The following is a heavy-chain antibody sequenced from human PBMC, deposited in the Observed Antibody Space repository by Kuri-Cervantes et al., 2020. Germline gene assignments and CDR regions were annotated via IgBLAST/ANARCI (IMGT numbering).Heavy chain of an antibody. J-gene: IGHJ4*02. CDR1: GFTFSNAW. CDR2: IKSKTDGGTT. CDR3: ARDRSGNVD. Sequence: LSLTCAASGFTFSNAWMSWVRQAPGKGLEWVGRIKSKTDGGTTDYAAPVKGRFTISRDNAKNSLYLQMNSLRDEDTAVYYCARDRSGNVDWGQGTLVTVSS. V-gene: IGHV3-15*01. D-gene: IGHD3-22*01.